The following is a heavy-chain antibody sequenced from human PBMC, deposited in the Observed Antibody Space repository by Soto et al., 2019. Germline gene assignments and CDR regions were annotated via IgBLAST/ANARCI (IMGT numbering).Heavy chain of an antibody. CDR3: ARAKSNGLNWFDP. J-gene: IGHJ5*02. D-gene: IGHD3-22*01. V-gene: IGHV4-31*03. CDR2: IYYSGST. Sequence: QVQLQESGPGLVKPSQTLSLTCNVSGGSISSGGYYWSWIRQHPGKGLEWIGYIYYSGSTYYNPSLKSRVTISVDTSKNQFSLKLSSVTAADTAVYYCARAKSNGLNWFDPWGQGTLVTVSS. CDR1: GGSISSGGYY.